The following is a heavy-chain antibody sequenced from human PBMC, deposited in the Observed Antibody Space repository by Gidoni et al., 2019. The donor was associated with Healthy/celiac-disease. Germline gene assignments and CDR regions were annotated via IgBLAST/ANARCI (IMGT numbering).Heavy chain of an antibody. CDR3: ARAGYSSSWYRGLLDKGPYGKTEQTNYYYYGMDV. V-gene: IGHV1-69*01. Sequence: QVQLVQSGAEVKKPGSSVKVSCKASGGTFSSYAISWVRQAPGQRLEWMGGIIPIFGTANYAQKFQGRVTITADESTSTAYMELSSLRSEDTAVYYCARAGYSSSWYRGLLDKGPYGKTEQTNYYYYGMDVWGQGTTVTVSS. D-gene: IGHD6-13*01. CDR2: IIPIFGTA. CDR1: GGTFSSYA. J-gene: IGHJ6*02.